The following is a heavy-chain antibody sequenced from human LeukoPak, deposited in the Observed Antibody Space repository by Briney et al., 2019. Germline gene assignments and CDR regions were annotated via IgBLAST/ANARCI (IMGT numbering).Heavy chain of an antibody. V-gene: IGHV4-34*01. J-gene: IGHJ5*02. CDR1: GGSFSGYY. CDR3: ARGSPRGVAVAGTGWFDP. CDR2: INHSGST. Sequence: PSETLSLTRAVYGGSFSGYYWSWIRQPPGKGLEWIGEINHSGSTNYNPSLKSRVTISVDTSKNQFSLKLSSVTAADTAVYYCARGSPRGVAVAGTGWFDPWGQGTLVTVSS. D-gene: IGHD6-19*01.